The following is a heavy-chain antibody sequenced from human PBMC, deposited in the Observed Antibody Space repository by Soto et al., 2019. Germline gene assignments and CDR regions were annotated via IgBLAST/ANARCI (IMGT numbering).Heavy chain of an antibody. CDR2: ISSSSGTI. Sequence: EVQLVESGGGLVQPGGSLRLSCAASGFTFSSYSMNWVRQAPGKGLEWVSYISSSSGTIYYADSVKGRFTISRDNARNSLLLQMNSLRAEDTAAYYCARDFFPLSTVANWLDPWGQGTLVTVSS. CDR3: ARDFFPLSTVANWLDP. D-gene: IGHD4-4*01. J-gene: IGHJ5*02. V-gene: IGHV3-48*01. CDR1: GFTFSSYS.